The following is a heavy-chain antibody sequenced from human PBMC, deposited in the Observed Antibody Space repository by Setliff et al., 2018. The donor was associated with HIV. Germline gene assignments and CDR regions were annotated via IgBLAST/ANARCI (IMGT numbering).Heavy chain of an antibody. V-gene: IGHV4-30-4*08. CDR1: GGSIGGGDYY. CDR3: ARAGDSRAYYSLDS. J-gene: IGHJ4*02. Sequence: SETLSLTCTVSGGSIGGGDYYWTWIRQPPGKGLDWIGYIYYSGSTYYNPSLKSRLTISVDTSKNQFSLKLSSVTAADTAVYYCARAGDSRAYYSLDSWGQGTLVTVSS. CDR2: IYYSGST. D-gene: IGHD3-22*01.